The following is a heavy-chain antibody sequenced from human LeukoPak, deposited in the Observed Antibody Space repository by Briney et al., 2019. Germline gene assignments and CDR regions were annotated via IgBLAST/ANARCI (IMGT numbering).Heavy chain of an antibody. Sequence: PSETLSLTCTVSGYSISSGYYWGWIRQPPGKGLEWIGSIYHSGSTYYNPSLKSRVTISVDTSKNQFSLKLSSVTAADTAVYYCARVDYGDFLFLDYWGQGTLVTVSS. V-gene: IGHV4-38-2*02. CDR2: IYHSGST. CDR1: GYSISSGYY. J-gene: IGHJ4*02. D-gene: IGHD4-17*01. CDR3: ARVDYGDFLFLDY.